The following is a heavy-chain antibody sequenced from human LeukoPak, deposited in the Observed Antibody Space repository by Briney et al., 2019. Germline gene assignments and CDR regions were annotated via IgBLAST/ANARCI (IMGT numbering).Heavy chain of an antibody. D-gene: IGHD3-22*01. CDR1: GFTFSSYG. J-gene: IGHJ3*02. V-gene: IGHV3-30*18. CDR3: AKGHYYDSSGYYYLAFDI. CDR2: ISYDGSNK. Sequence: PGRSLRLSCAASGFTFSSYGMHWVRQAPGKGLEWVAVISYDGSNKYYADSVKGRFTISRDNSKNTLYLQMNSLRAVDTAVYYCAKGHYYDSSGYYYLAFDIWGQGTMVTVSS.